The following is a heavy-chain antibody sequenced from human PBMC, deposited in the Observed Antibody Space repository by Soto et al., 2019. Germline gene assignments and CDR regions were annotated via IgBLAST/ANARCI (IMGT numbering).Heavy chain of an antibody. V-gene: IGHV3-30*03. CDR3: ATDLQDYDFWSPRGMDV. J-gene: IGHJ6*02. Sequence: PGGSLRLSCAASGFTFSSYGRHWVRQAPGKGLEWVAVISYDGSNKYYADSVKGRFTISRDNSKNTLYLQMNSLRAEDTAVYYCATDLQDYDFWSPRGMDVWGQGTTVTVSS. D-gene: IGHD3-3*01. CDR2: ISYDGSNK. CDR1: GFTFSSYG.